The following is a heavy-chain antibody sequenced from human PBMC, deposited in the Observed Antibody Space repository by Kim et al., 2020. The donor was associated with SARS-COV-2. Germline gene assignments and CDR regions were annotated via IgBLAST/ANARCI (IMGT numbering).Heavy chain of an antibody. CDR2: INTNTGNP. D-gene: IGHD6-6*01. Sequence: ASVKVSCKASGYTFTSYAMNWVRQAPGQGLEWMGWINTNTGNPTYAQGFTGRFVFSLDTSVSTAYLQISSLKAEDTAVYYCSASSSAVRYYYGMDVWGQGTTVTVSS. CDR3: SASSSAVRYYYGMDV. CDR1: GYTFTSYA. J-gene: IGHJ6*02. V-gene: IGHV7-4-1*02.